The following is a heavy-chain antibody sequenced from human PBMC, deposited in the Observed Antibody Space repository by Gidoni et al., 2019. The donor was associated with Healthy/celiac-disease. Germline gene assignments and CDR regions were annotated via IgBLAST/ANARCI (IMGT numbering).Heavy chain of an antibody. V-gene: IGHV3-30*02. J-gene: IGHJ4*02. CDR2: IRYDGSNK. CDR3: AKDFSYSSGVIDY. Sequence: QVQLVESGGGVVQPGGSLRLPCAASGLTFSSSGMHWGRQAPGKGLEWGAFIRYDGSNKYYADSVKGRFTISRDNSKNTLYLQMNSLRAEDTAVYYCAKDFSYSSGVIDYWGQGTLVTVSS. D-gene: IGHD6-19*01. CDR1: GLTFSSSG.